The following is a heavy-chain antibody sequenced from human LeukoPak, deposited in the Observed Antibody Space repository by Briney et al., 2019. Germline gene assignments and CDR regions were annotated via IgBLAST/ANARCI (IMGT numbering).Heavy chain of an antibody. CDR3: ARKHTVVTRAFDI. J-gene: IGHJ3*02. CDR2: IYPGDSDT. V-gene: IGHV5-51*01. CDR1: GYSFTSYW. Sequence: GESLKISCKGSGYSFTSYWIGWVRQMPGKGLEWMGIIYPGDSDTRYSPSFQGQVTISADKSISTAYLQWSSLKASDTAMYYCARKHTVVTRAFDIWGQGTMVTVSS. D-gene: IGHD4-23*01.